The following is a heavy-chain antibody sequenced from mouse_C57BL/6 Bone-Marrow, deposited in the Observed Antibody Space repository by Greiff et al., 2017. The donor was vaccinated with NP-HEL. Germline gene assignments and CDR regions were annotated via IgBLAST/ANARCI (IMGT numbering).Heavy chain of an antibody. V-gene: IGHV1-39*01. CDR3: ARCPNLRYEAMDY. CDR1: GYSFTDYN. Sequence: EVKLQESGPELVKPGASVKISCKASGYSFTDYNMNWVKQSTGKSLEWIGVINPNYGTTSYNQKFKGKATLTVDQSSSTAYMQLNSLTSEDSAVYYCARCPNLRYEAMDYWGQGTSVTVSS. D-gene: IGHD1-1*01. CDR2: INPNYGTT. J-gene: IGHJ4*01.